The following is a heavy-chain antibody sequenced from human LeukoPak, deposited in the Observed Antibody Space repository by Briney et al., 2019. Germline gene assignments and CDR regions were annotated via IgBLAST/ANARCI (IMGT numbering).Heavy chain of an antibody. CDR3: ATAWSY. Sequence: LSLTCVASQFTFKNYWMHWVRQAPGRGLVWLSYISPDGSSTRYADSVRGRFTISRDNAKNTLYLQMNSLRAEDTAVYFCATAWSYWGQGTLVTVSS. D-gene: IGHD2-21*02. V-gene: IGHV3-74*01. CDR2: ISPDGSST. CDR1: QFTFKNYW. J-gene: IGHJ4*02.